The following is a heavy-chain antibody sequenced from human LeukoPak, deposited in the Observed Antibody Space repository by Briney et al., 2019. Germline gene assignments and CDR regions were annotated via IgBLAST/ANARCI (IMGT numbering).Heavy chain of an antibody. Sequence: SETLSLTCTVSGNSISSGDNYWSWIRQPAGKGLEWIGRIYTSGSTNYNPSLKSRVTISVDTSKNQFSLKLSSVTAADTAVYYCARVGHDSSGYYFDYWGQGTLVTVSS. D-gene: IGHD3-22*01. CDR1: GNSISSGDNY. J-gene: IGHJ4*02. V-gene: IGHV4-61*02. CDR2: IYTSGST. CDR3: ARVGHDSSGYYFDY.